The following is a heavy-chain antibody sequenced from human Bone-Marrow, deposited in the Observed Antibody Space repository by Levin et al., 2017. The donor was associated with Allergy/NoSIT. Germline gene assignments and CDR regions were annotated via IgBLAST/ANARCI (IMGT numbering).Heavy chain of an antibody. CDR2: ISHDENFR. CDR1: GFIFSNYG. Sequence: GESLKISCAASGFIFSNYGMHWVRHTPAYGLEWVAVISHDENFRDFADSAKGRFTISRDNSKNTLSLHMYSLRAEDTATYYCATDGNTYFDYWGQGTLVTVSS. J-gene: IGHJ4*02. CDR3: ATDGNTYFDY. V-gene: IGHV3-33*01.